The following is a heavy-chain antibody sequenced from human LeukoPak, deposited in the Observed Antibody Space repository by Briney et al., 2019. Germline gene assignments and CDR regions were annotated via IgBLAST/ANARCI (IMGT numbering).Heavy chain of an antibody. D-gene: IGHD6-19*01. Sequence: PGGSLRLSCAASGLTFSSYGMSWVLQAPGKGLEWVSYISSNGGTMYYANSVKGRFTISRDNAKNSLYLQMKSLRAEDTALYYCARDISSGWYFDYWGQGTLVAVSS. V-gene: IGHV3-48*04. J-gene: IGHJ4*02. CDR3: ARDISSGWYFDY. CDR1: GLTFSSYG. CDR2: ISSNGGTM.